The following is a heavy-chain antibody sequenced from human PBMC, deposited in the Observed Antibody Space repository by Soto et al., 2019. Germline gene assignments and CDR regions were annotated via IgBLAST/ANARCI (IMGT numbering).Heavy chain of an antibody. D-gene: IGHD3-22*01. J-gene: IGHJ4*02. CDR1: GFTFGDYA. Sequence: GGSLRLSCTASGFTFGDYAMSWFRQAPGKGLEWVGFIRSKAYGGTTEYAASVKGRFTISRDDSKSIAYLQMNSLKTEDTAVYYCTRDVYDSSGYALFDYWGQGTLVTVSS. CDR2: IRSKAYGGTT. V-gene: IGHV3-49*03. CDR3: TRDVYDSSGYALFDY.